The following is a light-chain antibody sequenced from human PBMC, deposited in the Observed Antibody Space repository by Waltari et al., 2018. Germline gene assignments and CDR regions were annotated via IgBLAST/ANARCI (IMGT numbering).Light chain of an antibody. CDR3: CSYVTGDTWV. CDR1: SNEIGTYNF. V-gene: IGLV2-23*02. CDR2: EFN. J-gene: IGLJ3*02. Sequence: QSALPQPASVSGSPGQSITISCPGTSNEIGTYNFVSWYQQHPGKAPKLIIYEFNQRPSGISNRFSGSKSGNTAALTISGLQTEDEADYFCCSYVTGDTWVFGGGTKVAVL.